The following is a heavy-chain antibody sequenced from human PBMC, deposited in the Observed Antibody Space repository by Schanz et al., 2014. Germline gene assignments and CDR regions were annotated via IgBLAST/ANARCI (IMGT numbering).Heavy chain of an antibody. CDR1: GFTFSSYY. Sequence: QVQLVESGGGLVKPGGSLRLSCAASGFTFSSYYMSWIRQAPGKGLEWVSSIISTGGTIYYVDSVRGRFTISRDNAKNSLFLQMNSLSAEDTAVYYCAKVAPAATYLDSWGQGTLVTVSS. CDR2: IISTGGTI. D-gene: IGHD2-2*01. V-gene: IGHV3-11*01. J-gene: IGHJ4*02. CDR3: AKVAPAATYLDS.